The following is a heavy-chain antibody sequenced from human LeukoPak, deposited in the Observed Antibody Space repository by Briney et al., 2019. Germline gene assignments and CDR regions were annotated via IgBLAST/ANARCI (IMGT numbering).Heavy chain of an antibody. D-gene: IGHD5-12*01. CDR1: GYTFTSYG. V-gene: IGHV1-18*01. J-gene: IGHJ4*02. Sequence: GASVKVSCKASGYTFTSYGISWVRQAPGQGLEWMGWISAYSGDTNYAQKFQGGATMTTDTSTSTAYMELRSLSSDDTAVYYCAVNSGYDATTIDYWGQGTLVTVSS. CDR3: AVNSGYDATTIDY. CDR2: ISAYSGDT.